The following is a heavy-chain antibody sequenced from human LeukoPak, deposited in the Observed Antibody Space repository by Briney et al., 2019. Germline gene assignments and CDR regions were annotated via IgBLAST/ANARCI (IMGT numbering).Heavy chain of an antibody. V-gene: IGHV3-74*01. CDR2: ISNDGSDT. Sequence: GGSLRLSCAASGFTFTNYWMNWIRQVPGKGLEWVSHISNDGSDTDYADSVKGRFTICRDNAKNTLYLQMRSLRAEDTAVYYCVRYFYDSGTYDYWGQGTLLTVSS. CDR1: GFTFTNYW. D-gene: IGHD3-10*01. J-gene: IGHJ4*02. CDR3: VRYFYDSGTYDY.